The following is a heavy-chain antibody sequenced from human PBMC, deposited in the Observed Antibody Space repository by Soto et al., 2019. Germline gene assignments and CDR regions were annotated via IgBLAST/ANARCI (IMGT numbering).Heavy chain of an antibody. CDR1: GGSFSGYY. J-gene: IGHJ3*02. V-gene: IGHV4-34*01. D-gene: IGHD4-17*01. CDR3: AMGYGDYAYAFDI. Sequence: QVQLQQWGAGLLKPSETLSLTCAVYGGSFSGYYWCWIRQPPGKGLEWIGEINHSGSTNFNPSLKSRVAISVGTSKNQFSVTLSSVTAADTDGHYCAMGYGDYAYAFDIWGQGTMVTVSS. CDR2: INHSGST.